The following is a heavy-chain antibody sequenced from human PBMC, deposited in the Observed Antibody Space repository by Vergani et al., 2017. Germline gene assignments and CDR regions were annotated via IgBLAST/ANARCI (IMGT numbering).Heavy chain of an antibody. J-gene: IGHJ4*02. V-gene: IGHV1-46*01. CDR3: ARSSGYYSYYFDF. CDR1: GFTFTSYH. D-gene: IGHD3-22*01. CDR2: INPSGGST. Sequence: QVQLVQSGAEVKKPGASVRVSCKASGFTFTSYHMHWVRQAPGQGLEWMGIINPSGGSTSYAQKFQGRVTMTRDTSTSTVYMELSSLRSEDTAVYYCARSSGYYSYYFDFWGQGTLVTVSS.